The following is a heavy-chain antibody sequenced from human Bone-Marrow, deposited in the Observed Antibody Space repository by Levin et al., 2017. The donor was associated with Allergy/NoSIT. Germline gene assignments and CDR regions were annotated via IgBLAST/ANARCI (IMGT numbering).Heavy chain of an antibody. V-gene: IGHV1-2*02. CDR2: MNPNSGDT. CDR3: ARRSYIGVAGTQDY. J-gene: IGHJ4*02. Sequence: GASVKVSCKASGYAFPGYYIHWIRQARGHGIEWLGWMNPNSGDTNYSQRFQGRGTMTRDTSTRIAYMELSSLTSDDTALYYCARRSYIGVAGTQDYWGQGTPVAVSS. D-gene: IGHD6-19*01. CDR1: GYAFPGYY.